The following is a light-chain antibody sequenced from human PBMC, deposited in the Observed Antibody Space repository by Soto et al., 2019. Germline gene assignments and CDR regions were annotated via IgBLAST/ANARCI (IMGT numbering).Light chain of an antibody. CDR3: QQYNSYSWT. CDR1: NNINTW. Sequence: DIQMTQSPSTLSASVGDRVTITCRASNNINTWVAWYQQKPGKAPKLLIYDASSLESGVPSRVSGSGSGTEFTLTISSLQPDDFATYYCQQYNSYSWTFGQGTKVDIK. V-gene: IGKV1-5*01. J-gene: IGKJ1*01. CDR2: DAS.